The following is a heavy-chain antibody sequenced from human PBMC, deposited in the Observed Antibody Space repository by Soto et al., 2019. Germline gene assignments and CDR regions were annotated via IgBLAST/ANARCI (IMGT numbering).Heavy chain of an antibody. D-gene: IGHD1-26*01. J-gene: IGHJ4*02. CDR3: EKSGSHSYFDY. Sequence: EVRLLESGGGLVQPGGSLRLSCAASEFTFSSYAMTWVRLAPRKGLEWVSSISPNPGNTYYADSVKGRFTISRDNSKNTLYLQMNSLRADDTAVYYCEKSGSHSYFDYWGQGTLVTVSS. V-gene: IGHV3-23*01. CDR1: EFTFSSYA. CDR2: ISPNPGNT.